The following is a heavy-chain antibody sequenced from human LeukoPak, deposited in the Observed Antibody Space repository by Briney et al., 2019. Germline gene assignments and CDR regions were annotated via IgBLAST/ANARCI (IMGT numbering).Heavy chain of an antibody. CDR3: ARTQSQSGSYRYYFGY. D-gene: IGHD1-26*01. CDR1: GGSISIYY. Sequence: PSETLSLTCTVSGGSISIYYWSWIRQPPGGGREGIGYVYYISNTNYNPSLKSRVTMSVNPSENQFSLKLNSVTAADTAMYYCARTQSQSGSYRYYFGYWGQGTLVTVSS. V-gene: IGHV4-59*01. CDR2: VYYISNT. J-gene: IGHJ4*02.